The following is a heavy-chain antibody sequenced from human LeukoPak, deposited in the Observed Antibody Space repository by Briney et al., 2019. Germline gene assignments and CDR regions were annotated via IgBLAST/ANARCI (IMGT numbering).Heavy chain of an antibody. CDR2: ISSSGSTI. J-gene: IGHJ5*02. V-gene: IGHV3-11*04. D-gene: IGHD2-8*01. Sequence: GGSLRLSCAASGFKFNDYYMNWVRQAPGKGLEWVSYISSSGSTIYYADSVKGRFTISRDNAKNSLYLQMNSLRAEDTAVYSCARGADGVTSNSRGWFDPWGQGTLVTVSS. CDR3: ARGADGVTSNSRGWFDP. CDR1: GFKFNDYY.